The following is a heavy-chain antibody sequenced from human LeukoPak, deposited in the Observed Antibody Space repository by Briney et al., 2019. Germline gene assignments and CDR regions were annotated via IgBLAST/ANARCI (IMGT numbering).Heavy chain of an antibody. J-gene: IGHJ4*02. CDR1: GGTFSSYA. Sequence: ASVKVSCKASGGTFSSYAISWVRQAPGQGLEWMGGIIPIFGTANYAQKFQGRVTITADGSTSTAYMELSSLRSEDTAVYYCARHTIFGVVPFDYWGQGTLVTVSS. D-gene: IGHD3-3*01. CDR3: ARHTIFGVVPFDY. CDR2: IIPIFGTA. V-gene: IGHV1-69*13.